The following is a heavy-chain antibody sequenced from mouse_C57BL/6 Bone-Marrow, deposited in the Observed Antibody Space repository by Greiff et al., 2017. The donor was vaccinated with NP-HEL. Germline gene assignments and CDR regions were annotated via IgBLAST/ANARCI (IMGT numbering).Heavy chain of an antibody. V-gene: IGHV5-12*01. D-gene: IGHD1-1*01. CDR1: GFTFSDYY. CDR2: ISNGGGST. CDR3: ARRDYGSRGWYFDV. J-gene: IGHJ1*03. Sequence: EVKLVESGGGLVQPGGSLKLSCAASGFTFSDYYMYWVRQTPEKRLEWVAYISNGGGSTYYPDTVKGRFTISRDNAKNTLYLQMSRLKSEDTAMYYCARRDYGSRGWYFDVWGTGTTVTVSS.